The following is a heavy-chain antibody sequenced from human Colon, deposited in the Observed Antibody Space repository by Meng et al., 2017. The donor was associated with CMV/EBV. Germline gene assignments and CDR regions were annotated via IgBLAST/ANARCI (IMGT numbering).Heavy chain of an antibody. D-gene: IGHD3-10*01. V-gene: IGHV3-72*01. J-gene: IGHJ5*02. Sequence: GFTFSYHYIDWVHQAPGKGLEWVGHIKNKGQNYIAEYAASVKGRFTISREDSENSLYLQMNSLKSEDTAVYYCAREPRPRGANWFDPWGQGTLVTVSS. CDR2: IKNKGQNYIA. CDR3: AREPRPRGANWFDP. CDR1: GFTFSYHY.